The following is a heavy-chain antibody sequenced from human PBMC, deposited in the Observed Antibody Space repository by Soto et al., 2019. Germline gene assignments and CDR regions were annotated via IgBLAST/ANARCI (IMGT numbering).Heavy chain of an antibody. CDR3: ARILMDYDILTGYYRAYYFNY. Sequence: ASVKVSCKASGYTFTNYAMHLVRQAPRQTLEWIGWIYAGNGNTRYLQKFQGRLTITRDTSPSTAHTELSRLRSEDTAVYYCARILMDYDILTGYYRAYYFNYWGQETLVTVSS. V-gene: IGHV1-3*01. CDR2: IYAGNGNT. CDR1: GYTFTNYA. J-gene: IGHJ4*01. D-gene: IGHD3-9*01.